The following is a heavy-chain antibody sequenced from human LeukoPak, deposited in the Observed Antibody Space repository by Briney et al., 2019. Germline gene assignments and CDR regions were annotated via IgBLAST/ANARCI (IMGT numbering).Heavy chain of an antibody. D-gene: IGHD3-22*01. CDR1: GFTFSSYA. V-gene: IGHV3-23*01. CDR2: ISGSGSST. J-gene: IGHJ4*02. Sequence: PGGSLRLSCAASGFTFSSYAMSWVRQAPGKGLEWVSAISGSGSSTYYADSVKGRFTISRDNSKNTLYLQMNSLRAEDTAVYYCAKEVTYYYDSSGSPSFDYWGQGTLVTVSS. CDR3: AKEVTYYYDSSGSPSFDY.